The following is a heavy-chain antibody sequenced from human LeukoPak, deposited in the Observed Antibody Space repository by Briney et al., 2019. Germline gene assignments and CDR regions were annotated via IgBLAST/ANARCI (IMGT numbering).Heavy chain of an antibody. Sequence: SQTLSLTRAVSGGSISSGGYSWSWIRQPPGKGLEWIGYIYHSGSTYYNPSLKSRVTISVDRSKNQFSLKLSSVTAADTAMYYCALAAGYYYGMDVWGQGTTVTVSS. CDR3: ALAAGYYYGMDV. V-gene: IGHV4-30-2*01. J-gene: IGHJ6*02. D-gene: IGHD6-13*01. CDR2: IYHSGST. CDR1: GGSISSGGYS.